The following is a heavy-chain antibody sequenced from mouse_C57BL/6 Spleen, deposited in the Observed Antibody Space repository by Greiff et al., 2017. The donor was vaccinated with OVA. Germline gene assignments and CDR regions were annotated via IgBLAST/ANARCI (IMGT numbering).Heavy chain of an antibody. D-gene: IGHD1-1*01. CDR3: ASPYYGSSYGVFAY. CDR2: INPNNGGT. Sequence: VQLQQSGPELVKPGASVKMSCKASGYTFTDYNMHWVKQSHGKSLEWIGYINPNNGGTSYNQKFKGKATLTVNKSSSTAYMELRSLTSEDSAVYYCASPYYGSSYGVFAYWGQGTLVTVSA. J-gene: IGHJ3*01. CDR1: GYTFTDYN. V-gene: IGHV1-22*01.